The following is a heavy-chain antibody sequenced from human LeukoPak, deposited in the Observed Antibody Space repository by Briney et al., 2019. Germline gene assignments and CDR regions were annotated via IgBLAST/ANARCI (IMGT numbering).Heavy chain of an antibody. V-gene: IGHV1-2*02. CDR3: ARANLFIVATNHFNWFDP. D-gene: IGHD5-12*01. CDR2: INPNSGGT. Sequence: GASVQVSCKASGYTFTSYDINWVRQAPGQGLEWMGWINPNSGGTNYAQKFQGRVTMTRDTSISTAYMELSRLRSDDTAVYYCARANLFIVATNHFNWFDPWGQGTLVTVSS. CDR1: GYTFTSYD. J-gene: IGHJ5*02.